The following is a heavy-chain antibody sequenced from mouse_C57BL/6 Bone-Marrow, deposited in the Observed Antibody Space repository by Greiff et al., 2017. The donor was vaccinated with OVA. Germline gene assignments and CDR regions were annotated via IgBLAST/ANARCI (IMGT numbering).Heavy chain of an antibody. CDR1: GYTFTSYW. Sequence: QVQLQQPGAELVKPGASVKMSCKASGYTFTSYWITWVKQRPGQGLEWLGNIYPGRGSTNYNEKLKSKATLTVDTSSSTAYMQLSSLSSEDSAVYYCARRVFFDYWGQGTTLTVSS. J-gene: IGHJ2*01. V-gene: IGHV1-55*01. CDR2: IYPGRGST. CDR3: ARRVFFDY.